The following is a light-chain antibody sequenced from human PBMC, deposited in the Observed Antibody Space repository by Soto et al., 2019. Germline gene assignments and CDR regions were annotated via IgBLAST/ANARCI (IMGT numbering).Light chain of an antibody. CDR1: QSISRS. J-gene: IGKJ2*01. CDR3: HQYNSWPPGT. CDR2: DAS. Sequence: IVMTQSPATLSVSPGERATXXXXXTQSISRSVAWYQQKPGQAPRLLISDASTRATGIPARFSGSGSGTEFTLTISSLQSEDFALYYCHQYNSWPPGTFGQGTKVDIK. V-gene: IGKV3-15*01.